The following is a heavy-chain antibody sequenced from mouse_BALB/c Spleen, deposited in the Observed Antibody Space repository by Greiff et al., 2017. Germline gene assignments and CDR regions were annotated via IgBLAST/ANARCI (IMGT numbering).Heavy chain of an antibody. CDR3: ARDYDRFAY. V-gene: IGHV3-2*02. CDR1: GYSITSDYA. Sequence: VQLKESGPGLVKPSQSLSLTCTVTGYSITSDYAWNWIRQFPGNKLEWMGYISYSGSTSYNPSLKSRISITRDTSKNQFFLQLNSVTTEDTATYYCARDYDRFAYWGQGTLVTVSA. D-gene: IGHD2-4*01. J-gene: IGHJ3*01. CDR2: ISYSGST.